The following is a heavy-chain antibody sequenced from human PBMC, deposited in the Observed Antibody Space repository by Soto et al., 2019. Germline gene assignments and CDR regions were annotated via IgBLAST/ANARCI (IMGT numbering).Heavy chain of an antibody. Sequence: SETLSLTCTVSGGSISSGGYYWSWIRQPPGKGLEWIGYIYYSGSTNYNPSLKSRVTISVDTSKNQFSLKLSSVTAADTAVYYCARTSGGSCYSCYYYGMDVWGQGTTVPVSS. CDR2: IYYSGST. V-gene: IGHV4-61*08. CDR3: ARTSGGSCYSCYYYGMDV. D-gene: IGHD2-15*01. J-gene: IGHJ6*02. CDR1: GGSISSGGYY.